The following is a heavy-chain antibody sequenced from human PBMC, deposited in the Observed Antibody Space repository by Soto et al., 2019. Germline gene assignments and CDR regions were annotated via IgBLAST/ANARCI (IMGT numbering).Heavy chain of an antibody. V-gene: IGHV3-48*02. J-gene: IGHJ6*02. CDR2: ISSSSSTI. Sequence: GGSLRLSCAASGFTFSSYSMNWVRQAPGKGLEWVSYISSSSSTIYYADSVKGRFTISRDNAKNSLYLQMNSLRDEDTAVYYCARDRRGVIAAAAEYYYGMDVWGQGTTVTVSS. CDR1: GFTFSSYS. CDR3: ARDRRGVIAAAAEYYYGMDV. D-gene: IGHD6-13*01.